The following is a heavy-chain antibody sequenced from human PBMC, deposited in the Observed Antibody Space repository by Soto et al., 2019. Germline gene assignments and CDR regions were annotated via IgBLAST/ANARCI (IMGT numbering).Heavy chain of an antibody. CDR1: GGSISSCGYY. D-gene: IGHD4-17*01. J-gene: IGHJ4*02. V-gene: IGHV4-31*03. CDR2: IYYIGST. CDR3: ARDAVTRGPDY. Sequence: TLSLTCPVSGGSISSCGYYWSWIRQHPVKGLEWIGYIYYIGSTYYNPSPKSRVTISVDTSKNQFSLKLSSVTAADTAVDYCARDAVTRGPDYWGQGTLVTVSS.